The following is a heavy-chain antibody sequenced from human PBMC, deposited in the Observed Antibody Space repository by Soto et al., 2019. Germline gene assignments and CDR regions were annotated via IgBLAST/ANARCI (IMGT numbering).Heavy chain of an antibody. Sequence: PSETLSLTCTVSGGSISSSSYYWGWIRQPPGKGLEWMGSIYYSGSTYYNPSLKSRVTISVDTSKNQFSLKLSSVTAADTAVYYCARRHRGYDILTGYTHEHYYFDYWGQGTLVTVSS. V-gene: IGHV4-39*01. J-gene: IGHJ4*02. D-gene: IGHD3-9*01. CDR3: ARRHRGYDILTGYTHEHYYFDY. CDR2: IYYSGST. CDR1: GGSISSSSYY.